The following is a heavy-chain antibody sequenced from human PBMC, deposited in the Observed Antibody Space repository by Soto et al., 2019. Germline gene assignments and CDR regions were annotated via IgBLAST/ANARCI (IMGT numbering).Heavy chain of an antibody. J-gene: IGHJ6*02. CDR3: ARDGQDIVVVVAATHYYYGMDV. CDR1: GYTFSSYA. CDR2: ISAYSGNT. V-gene: IGHV1-18*01. D-gene: IGHD2-15*01. Sequence: GASVKVSCKASGYTFSSYAITGVRQAPGQGLEWMAWISAYSGNTNYAQKLQGRVTMTTDTSTSTAYMELRSLRSDDTAVYYCARDGQDIVVVVAATHYYYGMDVWG.